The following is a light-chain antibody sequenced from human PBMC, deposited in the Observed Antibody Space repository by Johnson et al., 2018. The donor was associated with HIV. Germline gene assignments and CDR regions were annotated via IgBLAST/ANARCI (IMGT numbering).Light chain of an antibody. CDR1: SSNIGSNT. CDR2: RNN. J-gene: IGLJ1*01. CDR3: AAWDDSLNAYV. V-gene: IGLV1-44*01. Sequence: QSVLTQPPSASGTPGQRVTISCSGSSSNIGSNTVNWYQQLPGTAPKLLIYRNNQRPSGVPDRFSGSTSGTSASLAISGLQAEDEADYYCAAWDDSLNAYVFGTRTKVTVL.